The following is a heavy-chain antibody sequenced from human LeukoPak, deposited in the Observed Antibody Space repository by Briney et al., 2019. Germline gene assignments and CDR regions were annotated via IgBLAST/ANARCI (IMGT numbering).Heavy chain of an antibody. CDR2: IIPIFGTA. CDR3: ATYSSWYDY. V-gene: IGHV1-69*13. J-gene: IGHJ4*02. Sequence: ASVKVSCKASGYTFTSYYMHWVRQAPGQGLEWMGGIIPIFGTANYAQKFQGRVTITADESTSTAYMELSSLRSEDTAVYYCATYSSWYDYWGQGTLVTVSS. D-gene: IGHD6-13*01. CDR1: GYTFTSYY.